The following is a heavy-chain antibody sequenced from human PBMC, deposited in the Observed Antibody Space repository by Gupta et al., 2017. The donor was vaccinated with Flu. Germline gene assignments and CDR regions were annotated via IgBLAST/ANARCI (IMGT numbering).Heavy chain of an antibody. CDR1: GGSISPNGYY. J-gene: IGHJ4*02. V-gene: IGHV4-39*01. D-gene: IGHD6-19*01. CDR2: IYYKGNT. CDR3: ARGGGIAVAGD. Sequence: QLQLQESGPGLVKPSETLSLTCTVSGGSISPNGYYWSWIRQAPGKELGWIGTIYYKGNTYYNPSPKGRSTVSVDRSKNQFPLNLNSVTAEDTAVYFWARGGGIAVAGDWGQGTLVTVSS.